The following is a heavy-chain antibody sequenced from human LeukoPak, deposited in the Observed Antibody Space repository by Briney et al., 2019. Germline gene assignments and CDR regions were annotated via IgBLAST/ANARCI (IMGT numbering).Heavy chain of an antibody. CDR3: ARLAGITMINYYYYYMDV. CDR2: IFTSGST. J-gene: IGHJ6*03. D-gene: IGHD3-22*01. Sequence: SETLSLTCTVSGGSISSYYWSWIRQPAGKGLEWIGRIFTSGSTNYNPSLKSRVTISVDNSKNQFSLRLSSVTAADTAIYYCARLAGITMINYYYYYMDVWGKGTTVTVSS. CDR1: GGSISSYY. V-gene: IGHV4-4*07.